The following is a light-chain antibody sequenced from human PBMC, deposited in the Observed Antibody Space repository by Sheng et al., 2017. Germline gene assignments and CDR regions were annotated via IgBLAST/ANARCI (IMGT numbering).Light chain of an antibody. CDR3: QQYGSSPLT. CDR1: QNINSN. CDR2: GAS. V-gene: IGKV3-15*01. J-gene: IGKJ4*01. Sequence: EIVMTQSPATLSVSPGERATLSCRASQNINSNLAWYQQKPRQAPRLLIYGASTRATAIPARFSGSGSGTDFTLTISSLQSEDFAVYYCQQYGSSPLTFGGGTKVEIK.